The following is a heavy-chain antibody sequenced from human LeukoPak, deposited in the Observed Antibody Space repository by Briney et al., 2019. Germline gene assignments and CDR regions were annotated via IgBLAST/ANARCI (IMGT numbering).Heavy chain of an antibody. D-gene: IGHD6-13*01. V-gene: IGHV1-2*02. Sequence: ASVKVSCKASGYTFTGYYMHWVRQAPGQGLEWMGWINPNGGGTNYAQKFQGRVTMTRDTSISTAYMELSRLRSDDTAVYYCARGESSSWYSHYYFDYWGQGTLVTVSS. CDR2: INPNGGGT. J-gene: IGHJ4*02. CDR3: ARGESSSWYSHYYFDY. CDR1: GYTFTGYY.